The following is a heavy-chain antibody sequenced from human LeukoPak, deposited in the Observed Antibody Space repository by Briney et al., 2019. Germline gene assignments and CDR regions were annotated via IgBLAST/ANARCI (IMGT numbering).Heavy chain of an antibody. CDR3: ARGGVTLTY. J-gene: IGHJ4*02. V-gene: IGHV4-34*01. Sequence: SETLSLTCAVYGGSFSGYYWSWIRQPPGKGLEWIVEINHSGSTNYNPSLKSRVTISVDTSKNQFSLKLSSVTAADTAVYYCARGGVTLTYWGQGTLVTVSS. D-gene: IGHD2-21*02. CDR2: INHSGST. CDR1: GGSFSGYY.